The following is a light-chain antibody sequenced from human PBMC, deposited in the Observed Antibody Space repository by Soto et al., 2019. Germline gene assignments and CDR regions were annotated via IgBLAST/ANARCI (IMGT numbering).Light chain of an antibody. J-gene: IGKJ1*01. CDR1: QNINVW. CDR3: QQHEAYPRT. Sequence: DIQMTQSPSTLSASIGDRVTITCRASQNINVWLAWYQQKPGKAPKFLIYQASNLQSWVPSRFSGSGSGTEFTLTISSLQPDDFATYYCQQHEAYPRTFGQGTKVEIK. CDR2: QAS. V-gene: IGKV1-5*03.